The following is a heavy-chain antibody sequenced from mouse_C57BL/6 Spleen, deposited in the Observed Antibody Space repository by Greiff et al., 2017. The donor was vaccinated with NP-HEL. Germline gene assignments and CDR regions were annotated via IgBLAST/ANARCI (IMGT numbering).Heavy chain of an antibody. CDR2: INPSSGYT. V-gene: IGHV1-4*01. CDR1: GYTFTSYT. Sequence: VQLQQSGAELARPGASVKMSCKASGYTFTSYTMHWVKQRPGQGLEWIGYINPSSGYTKYNQKFKDKATLTADKSSSTADMQLSSLTSEDSAVYYCARDDYETDFDYWGQGTTLTVSS. CDR3: ARDDYETDFDY. J-gene: IGHJ2*01. D-gene: IGHD2-4*01.